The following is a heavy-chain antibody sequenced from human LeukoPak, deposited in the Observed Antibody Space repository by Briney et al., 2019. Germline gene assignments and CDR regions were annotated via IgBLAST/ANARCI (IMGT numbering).Heavy chain of an antibody. CDR3: ARDLVIAPKQNYYYYYMDV. CDR1: GGTFISYA. V-gene: IGHV1-69*05. J-gene: IGHJ6*03. CDR2: IIPIFGTA. D-gene: IGHD6-13*01. Sequence: ASVKVFCKASGGTFISYAISWVRQAPGQGLEWMGRIIPIFGTANYAQKFQGRVTMTTDESTSTAYMELSSLRSEDTAVYYCARDLVIAPKQNYYYYYMDVWGKGTTVTVSS.